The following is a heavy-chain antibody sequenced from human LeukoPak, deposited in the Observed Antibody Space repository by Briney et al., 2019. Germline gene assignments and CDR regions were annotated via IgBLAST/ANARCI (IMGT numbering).Heavy chain of an antibody. CDR2: ISYDGDNK. Sequence: GRSLRLSCAASGFTFSNYDMHWVRQAPGKGLEWVAVISYDGDNKDFADSVKGRFTISRDNSKNTLYPQMNSLRAEDTAVYYCARGNNVLMVTGCFDCWGQGTLVTVSS. J-gene: IGHJ4*02. CDR3: ARGNNVLMVTGCFDC. CDR1: GFTFSNYD. V-gene: IGHV3-30-3*01. D-gene: IGHD2-21*02.